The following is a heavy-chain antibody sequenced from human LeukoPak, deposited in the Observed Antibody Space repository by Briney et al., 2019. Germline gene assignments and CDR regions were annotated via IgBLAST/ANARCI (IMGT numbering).Heavy chain of an antibody. Sequence: ASVKVSCKASGYTFTSYVTNGVRQATGKGLEWMGWMNPNSGNTGYAQKFQGRVTMTRNTSISTAYMELSSLRSEDTAVYYCARGYYTGSWFDPWGQGTLVTVSS. D-gene: IGHD3-10*01. J-gene: IGHJ5*02. V-gene: IGHV1-8*01. CDR2: MNPNSGNT. CDR3: ARGYYTGSWFDP. CDR1: GYTFTSYV.